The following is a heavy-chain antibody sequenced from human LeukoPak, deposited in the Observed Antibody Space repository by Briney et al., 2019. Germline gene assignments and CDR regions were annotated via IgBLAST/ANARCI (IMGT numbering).Heavy chain of an antibody. J-gene: IGHJ4*02. Sequence: GGSLRLSCAASGFTFSSYSMNWVRKTPGKGLEWVSSISSSSSYIHYADSVKGRFTISRDNAKNSLYLQMNSLRAEDTAVYYCARIYCSGGSCYSCFDYWGQGTLVTVSS. CDR2: ISSSSSYI. CDR3: ARIYCSGGSCYSCFDY. V-gene: IGHV3-21*01. CDR1: GFTFSSYS. D-gene: IGHD2-15*01.